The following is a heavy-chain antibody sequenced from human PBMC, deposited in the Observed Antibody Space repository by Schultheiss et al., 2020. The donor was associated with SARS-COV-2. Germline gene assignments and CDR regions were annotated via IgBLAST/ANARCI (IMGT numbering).Heavy chain of an antibody. CDR2: IGTAGDT. CDR3: ATYTIFGVALQSAFDI. J-gene: IGHJ3*02. D-gene: IGHD3-3*01. Sequence: GGSLRLSCAASGFTFSSYDMHWVRQVTGKGLEWVSVIGTAGDTYYPGSVKGRFTISRDNAKNSLYLQMNSLRAEDTAVYYCATYTIFGVALQSAFDIWGQGTMVTVSS. V-gene: IGHV3-13*01. CDR1: GFTFSSYD.